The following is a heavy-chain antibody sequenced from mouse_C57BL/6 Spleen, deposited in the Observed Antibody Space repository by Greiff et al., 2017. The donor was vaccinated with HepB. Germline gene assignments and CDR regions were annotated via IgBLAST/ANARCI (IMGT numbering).Heavy chain of an antibody. CDR2: IRSKSNNYAT. V-gene: IGHV10-1*01. CDR3: VSGDYDGLDY. D-gene: IGHD2-4*01. Sequence: EVKLMESGGGLVQPKGSLKLSCAASGFSFNTYAMNWVRQAPGKGLEWVARIRSKSNNYATYYADSVKDRFTISRDDSESMLYLQMNNLKTEDTAMYYCVSGDYDGLDYWGQGTTLTVSS. J-gene: IGHJ2*01. CDR1: GFSFNTYA.